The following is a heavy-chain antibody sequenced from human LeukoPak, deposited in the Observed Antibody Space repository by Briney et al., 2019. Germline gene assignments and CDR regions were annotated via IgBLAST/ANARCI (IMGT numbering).Heavy chain of an antibody. V-gene: IGHV3-23*01. Sequence: PGGSLRLSCAASGFTFSSYAMSWVRRTPGKGLEWVSVINESGGSPYYADSVKGRFTISKDNSKNTLYLQMNSLRAEDTAVYYCAREKEVGFGETNGYWGQGTLVTVSS. D-gene: IGHD1-26*01. CDR3: AREKEVGFGETNGY. CDR2: INESGGSP. J-gene: IGHJ4*02. CDR1: GFTFSSYA.